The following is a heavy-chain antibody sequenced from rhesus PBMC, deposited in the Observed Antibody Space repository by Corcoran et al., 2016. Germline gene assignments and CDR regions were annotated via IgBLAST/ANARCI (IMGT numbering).Heavy chain of an antibody. CDR3: ASRLISGLDY. CDR1: GYSIISGYY. Sequence: QVQLQESGPGLVKPSENLYLTCAVSGYSIISGYYWGWLLQPPRKGLEYIGYIRGSSGSTTYNPSHKSRGTISKDTSKNQFSLKLRSVTAADTAVYYCASRLISGLDYWGQGVLVTVSS. CDR2: IRGSSGST. V-gene: IGHV4-99*01. D-gene: IGHD1-1-1*01. J-gene: IGHJ4*01.